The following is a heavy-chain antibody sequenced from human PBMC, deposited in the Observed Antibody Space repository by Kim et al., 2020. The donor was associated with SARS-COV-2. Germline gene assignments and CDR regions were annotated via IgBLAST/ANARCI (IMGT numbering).Heavy chain of an antibody. V-gene: IGHV4-39*01. CDR1: GGSISSSSYY. CDR2: IYYSGST. D-gene: IGHD3-22*01. J-gene: IGHJ3*02. CDR3: AIRTPTMIVVVSEDDAFDI. Sequence: SETLSLTCTVSGGSISSSSYYWGWIRQPPGKGLEWIGSIYYSGSTYYNPSLKSRVTISVDTSKNPFSLKLSSVTAADTAVYYCAIRTPTMIVVVSEDDAFDIWGQGTMVTVSS.